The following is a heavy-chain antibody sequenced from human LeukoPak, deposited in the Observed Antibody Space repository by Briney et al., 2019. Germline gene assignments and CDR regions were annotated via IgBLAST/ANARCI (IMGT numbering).Heavy chain of an antibody. J-gene: IGHJ3*02. CDR1: GYSFTSYW. CDR3: ARQRYYYDNMGAFDI. CDR2: IFPGDSDT. Sequence: GESLKISCKGSGYSFTSYWIGWVRQMPRKGLEWMGIIFPGDSDTRYSPSFQGQVTISADKSISTAYLQWSSLKASDTAMYYCARQRYYYDNMGAFDIWGQGTMVTVSS. V-gene: IGHV5-51*01. D-gene: IGHD3-22*01.